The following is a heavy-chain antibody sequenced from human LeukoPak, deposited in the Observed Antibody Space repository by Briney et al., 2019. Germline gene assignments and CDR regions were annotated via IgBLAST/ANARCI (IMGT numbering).Heavy chain of an antibody. V-gene: IGHV1-3*01. CDR2: INAGNGNT. CDR3: ARDGDCGGDCYSLGNYYGMDV. Sequence: ASVKVSCKASGYTFTSYAMHWVRQAPGQRLEWMGWINAGNGNTKYSQKFQGRVTITRDTSASTAYMELSSLRSEDTAVYYCARDGDCGGDCYSLGNYYGMDVWGQGTTVTVSS. D-gene: IGHD2-21*02. J-gene: IGHJ6*02. CDR1: GYTFTSYA.